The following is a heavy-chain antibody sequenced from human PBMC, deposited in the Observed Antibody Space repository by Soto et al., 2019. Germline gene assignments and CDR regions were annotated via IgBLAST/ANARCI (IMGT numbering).Heavy chain of an antibody. CDR2: ISPHKGDT. CDR3: ARDLDGSGSYFTNY. J-gene: IGHJ4*02. V-gene: IGHV1-18*01. D-gene: IGHD3-10*01. CDR1: GYTFSSIG. Sequence: ASVKVSCKTSGYTFSSIGISWVRQAPGQGLEWMGWISPHKGDTYYAQRLQGRVTMTTDTSANTAYMELRSLRSDDTAVYFCARDLDGSGSYFTNYWGPGTLVTVSS.